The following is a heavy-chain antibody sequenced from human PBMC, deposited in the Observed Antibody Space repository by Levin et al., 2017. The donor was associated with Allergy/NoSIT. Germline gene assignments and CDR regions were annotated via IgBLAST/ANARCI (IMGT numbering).Heavy chain of an antibody. CDR2: FDPEDGET. D-gene: IGHD6-13*01. CDR3: ATIFSLGGSSSWYFSFDY. V-gene: IGHV1-24*01. J-gene: IGHJ4*02. Sequence: PAASVKVSCKVSGYTLTELSMHWVRQAPGKGLEWMGGFDPEDGETIYAQKFQGRVTMTEDTSTDTAYMELSSLRSEDTAVYYCATIFSLGGSSSWYFSFDYWGQGTLVTVSS. CDR1: GYTLTELS.